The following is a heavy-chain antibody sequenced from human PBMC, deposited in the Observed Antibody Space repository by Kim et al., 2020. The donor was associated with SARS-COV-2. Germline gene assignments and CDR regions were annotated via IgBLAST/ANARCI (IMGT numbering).Heavy chain of an antibody. D-gene: IGHD3-10*01. V-gene: IGHV4-39*07. CDR3: ARVRLALVRGVYFDY. Sequence: PSLKGRVTISVDTSKNQFYLKLSSVTAADTAVYYCARVRLALVRGVYFDYWGQGTLVTVSS. J-gene: IGHJ4*02.